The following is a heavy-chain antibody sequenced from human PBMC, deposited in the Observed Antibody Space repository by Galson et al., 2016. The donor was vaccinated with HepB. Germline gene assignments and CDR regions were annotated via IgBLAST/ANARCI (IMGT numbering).Heavy chain of an antibody. Sequence: SVKVSCKASGYTFTGYYIHWVRHAPGQGLEWMGRINPNGGGTKYAQNFQGRVTMTRDTSINTAYMELSRLRSGDTAVYYCARSYYYDNNGYFVYWGQGALVTVSS. V-gene: IGHV1-2*06. CDR2: INPNGGGT. CDR3: ARSYYYDNNGYFVY. J-gene: IGHJ4*02. CDR1: GYTFTGYY. D-gene: IGHD3-22*01.